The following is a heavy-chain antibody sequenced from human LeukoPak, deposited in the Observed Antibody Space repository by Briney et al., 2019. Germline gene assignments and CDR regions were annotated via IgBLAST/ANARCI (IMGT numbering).Heavy chain of an antibody. CDR3: ARHGYGSGSYYPSYYYYYMDV. D-gene: IGHD3-10*01. Sequence: PSETLSLTCAIYGGSFSDYYWSWIRQPPGKGLEWIGEINHSGNTKYNPSLKSRVTISVDTSKNQFSLKLSSVTAADTAVYYCARHGYGSGSYYPSYYYYYMDVWGKGTTVTISS. J-gene: IGHJ6*03. V-gene: IGHV4-34*01. CDR2: INHSGNT. CDR1: GGSFSDYY.